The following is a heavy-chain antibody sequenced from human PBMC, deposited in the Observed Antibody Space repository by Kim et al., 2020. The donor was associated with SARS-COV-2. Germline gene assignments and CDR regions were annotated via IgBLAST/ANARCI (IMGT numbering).Heavy chain of an antibody. J-gene: IGHJ4*02. Sequence: GGSLRLSCVASGFTFDDYAMHWVRQVPGKGLEWVSGFSWNSRTVGYADSVKGRFTISRDNAKKSLYLQMNSLRDEDTALYYCAKGDRRTYHHFDYWGQGTLVTVSS. V-gene: IGHV3-9*01. CDR2: FSWNSRTV. CDR3: AKGDRRTYHHFDY. D-gene: IGHD3-16*02. CDR1: GFTFDDYA.